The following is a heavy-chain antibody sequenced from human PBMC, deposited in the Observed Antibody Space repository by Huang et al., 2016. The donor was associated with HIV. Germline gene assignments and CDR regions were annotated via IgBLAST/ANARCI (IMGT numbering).Heavy chain of an antibody. CDR1: RFTFSNYA. V-gene: IGHV3-30-3*01. CDR2: RSYDGSNK. D-gene: IGHD5-12*01. Sequence: QVQLVESGGGVVQPGRSLRLSCAASRFTFSNYAMHWVRQATGKVLEWVEVRSYDGSNKYYADSVKGRFTISRDNSKNTLYLQMNSLRAEDTAVYYWARDLWLRDLYYYYYMDVWGKGTTVTVSS. CDR3: ARDLWLRDLYYYYYMDV. J-gene: IGHJ6*03.